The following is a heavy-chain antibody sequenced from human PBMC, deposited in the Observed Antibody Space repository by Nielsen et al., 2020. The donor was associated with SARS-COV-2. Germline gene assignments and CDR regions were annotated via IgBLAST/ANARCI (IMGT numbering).Heavy chain of an antibody. CDR3: ARWYGSSRAARTGYYGMDV. D-gene: IGHD6-13*01. V-gene: IGHV6-1*01. J-gene: IGHJ6*02. CDR2: TYYRSKWYN. Sequence: SQTLSLTCAISGDSVSSNSAAWNWIRQSPSRGLEWLGRTYYRSKWYNDYAVSVKSRITINPDTSKNQFSLQLNSVTPEDTAVYYCARWYGSSRAARTGYYGMDVWGQGTTVTVSS. CDR1: GDSVSSNSAA.